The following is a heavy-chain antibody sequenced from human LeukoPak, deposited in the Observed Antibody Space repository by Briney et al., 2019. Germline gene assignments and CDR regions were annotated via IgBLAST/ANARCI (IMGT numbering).Heavy chain of an antibody. CDR3: ARDAITGAPDYFDY. CDR1: GFTFSSYD. Sequence: TGRSLRLSCAGSGFTFSSYDVHWVRQAPGKGREWVAVVLIDGSIKIYADSVKGRFTISRDNSKNTLYLQMNSLRAEDTAVYYCARDAITGAPDYFDYWGQGTLVSVSP. V-gene: IGHV3-30*04. CDR2: VLIDGSIK. D-gene: IGHD1-14*01. J-gene: IGHJ4*02.